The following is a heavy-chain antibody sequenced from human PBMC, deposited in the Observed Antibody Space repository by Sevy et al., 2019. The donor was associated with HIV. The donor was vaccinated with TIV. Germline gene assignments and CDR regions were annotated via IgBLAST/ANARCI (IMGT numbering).Heavy chain of an antibody. CDR1: GGSISSYY. J-gene: IGHJ4*02. CDR3: AIQGQGFDY. CDR2: IYYSGST. Sequence: SETLSLTCTVSGGSISSYYWSWIRQPPGKGLEWIGYIYYSGSTNYNPSRKSRVTISVDTSKNQFSLKLSSVTAADTAVYYCAIQGQGFDYWGQGTLVTVSS. V-gene: IGHV4-59*01.